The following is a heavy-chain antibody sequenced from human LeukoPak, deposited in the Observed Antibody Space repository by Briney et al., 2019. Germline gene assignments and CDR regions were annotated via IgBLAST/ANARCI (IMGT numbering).Heavy chain of an antibody. V-gene: IGHV3-21*01. J-gene: IGHJ4*02. Sequence: GGSLRLSCVVSGFTFRDYVMNWVRQAPGKGLEWVSYISSGSHDIHYADSVRGRFIISRDDAKNSLYLQMNSLRDEDTAVYYCARDRTLDTFLDGPRHWGQGTLVAVSS. D-gene: IGHD3-3*02. CDR3: ARDRTLDTFLDGPRH. CDR1: GFTFRDYV. CDR2: ISSGSHDI.